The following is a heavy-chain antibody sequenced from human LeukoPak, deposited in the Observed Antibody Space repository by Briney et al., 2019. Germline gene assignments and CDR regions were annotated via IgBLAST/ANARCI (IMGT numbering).Heavy chain of an antibody. V-gene: IGHV4-59*08. D-gene: IGHD1-26*01. CDR3: ARYTRGRNGMDV. Sequence: SETLSLTCTVSGGSISSYYWSWIRQPPGKGLEGIGYIYYSGSTNYNPSLKSRVTISVDTSKNQFSLKLSSVTAADTAVYYCARYTRGRNGMDVWGQGTTVTVSS. CDR2: IYYSGST. J-gene: IGHJ6*02. CDR1: GGSISSYY.